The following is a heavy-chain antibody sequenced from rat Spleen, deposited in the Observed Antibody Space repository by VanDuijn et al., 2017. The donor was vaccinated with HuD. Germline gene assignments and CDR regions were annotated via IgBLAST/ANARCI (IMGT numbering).Heavy chain of an antibody. D-gene: IGHD1-7*01. CDR2: ISTSGGST. Sequence: EVQLVESGGGLVQPGRSMKLSCAASGFTFSSFPMAWVRQAPTKGLEWVATISTSGGSTYYRDSVKGRFTISRDNAKSTLYLQMNSLRSEDTATYYCTSGSYYGYTYFDYWGQGVMVTVSS. CDR3: TSGSYYGYTYFDY. V-gene: IGHV5-46*01. J-gene: IGHJ2*01. CDR1: GFTFSSFP.